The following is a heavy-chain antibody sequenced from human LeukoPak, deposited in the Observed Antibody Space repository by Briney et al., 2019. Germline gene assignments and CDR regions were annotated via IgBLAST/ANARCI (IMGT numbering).Heavy chain of an antibody. D-gene: IGHD6-13*01. CDR3: ARLGYSSTLFDY. CDR2: IYYSGST. Sequence: GSLRLSCAASGFTFSDYYMSWIRQPPGKGLEWIGYIYYSGSTNYNPSLKSRVTISVDTSKNQFSLKLSSVTAADTAVYYCARLGYSSTLFDYWGQGTLVTVSS. V-gene: IGHV4-59*08. J-gene: IGHJ4*02. CDR1: GFTFSDYY.